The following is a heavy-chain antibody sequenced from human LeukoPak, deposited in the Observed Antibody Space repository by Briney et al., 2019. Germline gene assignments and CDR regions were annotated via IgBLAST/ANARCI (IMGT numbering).Heavy chain of an antibody. CDR3: ARVIVVVPAAYDAFDI. CDR1: GGSFSGYY. D-gene: IGHD2-2*01. J-gene: IGHJ3*02. V-gene: IGHV4-34*01. Sequence: TSETLSLTCAVYGGSFSGYYWSWIRQPPGKGLEWIGEINHSGSTNYNPSLKSRVTVSVDTSKNQFSLKLSSVTAADTAVYYCARVIVVVPAAYDAFDIWGQGTMVTVSS. CDR2: INHSGST.